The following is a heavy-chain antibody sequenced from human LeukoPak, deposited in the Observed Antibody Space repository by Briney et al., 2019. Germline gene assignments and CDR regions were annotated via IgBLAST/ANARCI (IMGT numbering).Heavy chain of an antibody. D-gene: IGHD3-22*01. CDR3: ARCVGYYDRSAKYFIRPPEY. J-gene: IGHJ4*02. Sequence: ASVKVSCKASGYTFTNYDINWVRQATGQGLEWMGWMNPNSGNTGYAQKFQGRVTMTRNTSISTAYMELSSLRSEDTAVYYCARCVGYYDRSAKYFIRPPEYWGQGTLVTVSS. V-gene: IGHV1-8*01. CDR1: GYTFTNYD. CDR2: MNPNSGNT.